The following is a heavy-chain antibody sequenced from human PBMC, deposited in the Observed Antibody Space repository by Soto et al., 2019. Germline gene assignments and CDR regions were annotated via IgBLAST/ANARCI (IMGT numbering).Heavy chain of an antibody. Sequence: ASVKVSCKASGYTFTSYAMHWVRQAPGQRLEWMGWINAGNGNTKYSQKFQGRVTITRDTSASTAYMGLSSLRSEDPGVYNSAREREAARAFDYWGQGTLVTVSS. CDR2: INAGNGNT. J-gene: IGHJ4*02. CDR1: GYTFTSYA. V-gene: IGHV1-3*01. D-gene: IGHD6-25*01. CDR3: AREREAARAFDY.